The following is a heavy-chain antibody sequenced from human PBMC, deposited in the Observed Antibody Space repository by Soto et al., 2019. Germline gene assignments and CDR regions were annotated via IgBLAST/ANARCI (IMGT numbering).Heavy chain of an antibody. CDR1: GGSFSGYY. J-gene: IGHJ6*02. CDR3: ATLRPITGTNFYYYYYGMDV. Sequence: PSETLSLTCAVYGGSFSGYYWSWIRQPPGKGLEWIGEINHSGSTNYNPSLKSRVTISVDTSKNQSSLKLSSVTAADTAVYYCATLRPITGTNFYYYYYGMDVWGQGTTVTVSS. CDR2: INHSGST. V-gene: IGHV4-34*01. D-gene: IGHD1-7*01.